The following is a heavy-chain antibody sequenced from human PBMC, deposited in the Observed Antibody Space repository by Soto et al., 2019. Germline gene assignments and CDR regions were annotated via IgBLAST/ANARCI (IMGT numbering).Heavy chain of an antibody. D-gene: IGHD3-22*01. J-gene: IGHJ4*02. CDR3: ARNFPRYYDSSGYYYAVGDY. CDR1: GFTFSTNV. CDR2: MSHDGKNK. Sequence: GGSLRLSCGASGFTFSTNVMHWVRQSPGKGLEWVAFMSHDGKNKYYVDSVKGRFTISRDNSKNTLYLQMNSLRAEDTAVYYCARNFPRYYDSSGYYYAVGDYWGQGTLVTVSS. V-gene: IGHV3-30*03.